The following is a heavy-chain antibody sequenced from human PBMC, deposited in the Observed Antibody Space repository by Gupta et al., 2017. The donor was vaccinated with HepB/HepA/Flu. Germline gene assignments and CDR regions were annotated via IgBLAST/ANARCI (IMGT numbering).Heavy chain of an antibody. CDR2: IYYSGST. Sequence: QVQLQESGPGLVKPSETLSLPCTVSGGSISSYYWSWIRQPPGKGLEWIGYIYYSGSTNYNPSLKSRVTISVDTSKNQFSLKLSSVTAADTAVYYCARDDTTAMDVWGKGTTVTVSS. V-gene: IGHV4-59*01. J-gene: IGHJ6*03. D-gene: IGHD2/OR15-2a*01. CDR3: ARDDTTAMDV. CDR1: GGSISSYY.